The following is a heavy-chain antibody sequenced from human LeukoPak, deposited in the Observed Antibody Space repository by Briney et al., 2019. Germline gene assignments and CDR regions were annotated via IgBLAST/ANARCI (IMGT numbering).Heavy chain of an antibody. D-gene: IGHD5-18*01. V-gene: IGHV1-69*13. CDR1: GGTFSSYA. J-gene: IGHJ5*02. CDR2: IIPIFGTA. Sequence: SVKVSCKASGGTFSSYAISWVRQAPGQGLEGMGGIIPIFGTANYAQKFQGRVTITADESTSTYYMELSSLRSEDTTVDYCARDRYSYGHSGSIWFDPWGQGTLVTVSS. CDR3: ARDRYSYGHSGSIWFDP.